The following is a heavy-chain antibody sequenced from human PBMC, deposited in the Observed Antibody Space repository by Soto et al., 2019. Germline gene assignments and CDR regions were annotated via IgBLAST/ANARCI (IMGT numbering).Heavy chain of an antibody. J-gene: IGHJ6*03. CDR2: ISGNSGSI. Sequence: EVQLVESGGGLVQPGRSLRLSCAASGFTFDDYAMHWVRQAPGKGLEWVSGISGNSGSIGYSDSVKGRFPICRDNAKNSRNLPMNSLRAEDTALYYCAKDKKVKAAAGTDYYYYYYLDVWGKGTTVTVSS. D-gene: IGHD6-13*01. CDR1: GFTFDDYA. CDR3: AKDKKVKAAAGTDYYYYYYLDV. V-gene: IGHV3-9*01.